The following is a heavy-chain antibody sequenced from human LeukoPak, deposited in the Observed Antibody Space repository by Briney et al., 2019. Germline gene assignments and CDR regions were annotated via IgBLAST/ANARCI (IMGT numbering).Heavy chain of an antibody. CDR3: AKYGNSGWVIDN. D-gene: IGHD6-19*01. J-gene: IGHJ4*02. Sequence: SETLSLTCTVSGGSIASNYWTWIRQPPGKGLEYIGYIYYTGGTNYNPSLKSRVTISVDTSKNQFSLKLTSVTAADTAVYFCAKYGNSGWVIDNWGQGTLVTVSS. CDR2: IYYTGGT. V-gene: IGHV4-59*08. CDR1: GGSIASNY.